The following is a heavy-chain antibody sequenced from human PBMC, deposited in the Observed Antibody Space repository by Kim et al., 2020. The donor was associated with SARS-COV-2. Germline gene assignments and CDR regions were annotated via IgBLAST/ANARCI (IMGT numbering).Heavy chain of an antibody. D-gene: IGHD6-19*01. V-gene: IGHV3-21*05. CDR1: GFTFSYYS. CDR2: ISSSGSNE. Sequence: GGSLRLSCAASGFTFSYYSMNWVRQAPGKGLEWVSYISSSGSNEYEDASVNRCSTICSDNTNNPLHLLNSRLRADETVYYYSGEGQCRALYYYDMDVWG. CDR3: SGEGQCRALYYYDMDV. J-gene: IGHJ6*03.